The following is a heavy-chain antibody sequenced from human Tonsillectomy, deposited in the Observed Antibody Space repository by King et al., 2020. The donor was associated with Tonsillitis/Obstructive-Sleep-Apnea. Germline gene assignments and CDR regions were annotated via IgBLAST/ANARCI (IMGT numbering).Heavy chain of an antibody. CDR3: AGGDCSSTSCIYYYYDMDV. V-gene: IGHV3-30*03. CDR2: SSYDGSNK. CDR1: GFTFGNYS. Sequence: VQLVESGGGVVQPGRSLRLSCTASGFTFGNYSMHWVRQAPGKGLEWVAFSSYDGSNKYYGVSVKGRFTISRDNSKNTLYLKMNSLRAEDSAVYYCAGGDCSSTSCIYYYYDMDVWGQGTTVTVSS. J-gene: IGHJ6*02. D-gene: IGHD2-2*01.